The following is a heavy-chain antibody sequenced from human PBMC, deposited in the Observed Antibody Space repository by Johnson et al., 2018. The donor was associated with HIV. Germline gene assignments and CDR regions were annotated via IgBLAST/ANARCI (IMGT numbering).Heavy chain of an antibody. Sequence: LESGGGLVQPGGSLRLSCAASGFTFSSYDMHWVRQAPGKGLEWVSGISWNSGSIGYADSVKGRFTISRDNAKNSLYLQMNSLRAEDTALYYCTRGATWFGDAFDIWGQGTMVTVSS. V-gene: IGHV3-9*01. CDR1: GFTFSSYD. CDR3: TRGATWFGDAFDI. J-gene: IGHJ3*02. D-gene: IGHD3-10*01. CDR2: ISWNSGSI.